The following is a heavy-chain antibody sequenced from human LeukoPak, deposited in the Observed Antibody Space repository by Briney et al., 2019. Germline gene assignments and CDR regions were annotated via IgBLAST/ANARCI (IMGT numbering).Heavy chain of an antibody. CDR2: ISGGGNTI. Sequence: PGGSLRLSCAASGFTFSSYGMHWVRQTPGKGLEWVSYISGGGNTIYYADSVKGRFTISRDNARKSLYLQMNSLRAEDTAVYYCARGVENHFDYWGQGTLVTVSS. D-gene: IGHD2/OR15-2a*01. J-gene: IGHJ4*02. V-gene: IGHV3-48*04. CDR3: ARGVENHFDY. CDR1: GFTFSSYG.